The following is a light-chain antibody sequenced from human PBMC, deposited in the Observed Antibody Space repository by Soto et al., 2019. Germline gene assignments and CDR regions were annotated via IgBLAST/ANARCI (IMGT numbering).Light chain of an antibody. CDR1: SSDVGDYDF. V-gene: IGLV2-14*01. Sequence: QSALTQPASVSGSPGQSITISCTGTSSDVGDYDFVSWYQQHPGKAPKVMIFGVRRRPSGVSNRFSGSKSGNTASLTISGLQAEDEADYYCSSYTPSYIGVFGGGTKLTVL. CDR3: SSYTPSYIGV. CDR2: GVR. J-gene: IGLJ3*02.